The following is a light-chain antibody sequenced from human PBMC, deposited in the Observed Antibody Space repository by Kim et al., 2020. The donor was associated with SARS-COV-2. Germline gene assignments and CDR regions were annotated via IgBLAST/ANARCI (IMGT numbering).Light chain of an antibody. J-gene: IGLJ1*01. Sequence: SVSPGQTGSITCSGDKLGDKYACWYQQKPGQSPVLVIYQYSKRPSGIPERFSGSNSGNTATLTISGTQAMDEADYYCQAWDSSTKVFGTGTKVTVL. V-gene: IGLV3-1*01. CDR1: KLGDKY. CDR3: QAWDSSTKV. CDR2: QYS.